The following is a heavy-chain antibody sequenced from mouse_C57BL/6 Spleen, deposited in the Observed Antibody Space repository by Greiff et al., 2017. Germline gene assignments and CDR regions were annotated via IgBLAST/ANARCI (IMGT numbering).Heavy chain of an antibody. D-gene: IGHD2-3*01. J-gene: IGHJ4*01. CDR1: GFTFTDYY. CDR3: ARYGYSYAMDY. V-gene: IGHV7-3*01. CDR2: IRNKANGYTT. Sequence: EVHLVESGGGLVQPGGSLSLSCAASGFTFTDYYMSWVRQPPGKALEWLGFIRNKANGYTTEYSASVKGRFTISRDNSQSILYLQMNALRAEDSATYYCARYGYSYAMDYWGQGTSVTVSS.